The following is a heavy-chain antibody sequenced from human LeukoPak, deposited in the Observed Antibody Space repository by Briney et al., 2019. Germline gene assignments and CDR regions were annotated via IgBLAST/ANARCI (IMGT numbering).Heavy chain of an antibody. CDR1: GFTFSSYW. CDR2: IKQDGSEK. CDR3: ARDRGWQQFDY. J-gene: IGHJ4*01. D-gene: IGHD5-24*01. V-gene: IGHV3-7*01. Sequence: GGSLRLSCAASGFTFSSYWMSWVRQAPGQGREWVANIKQDGSEKYYVDSVRGRFSISRDNAKNSLYLELNSLRAEDTGDYFCARDRGWQQFDYWGQGTLVIVSS.